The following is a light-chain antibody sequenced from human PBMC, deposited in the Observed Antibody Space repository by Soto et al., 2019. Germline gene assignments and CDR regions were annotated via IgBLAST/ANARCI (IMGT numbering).Light chain of an antibody. CDR3: QQRSNWPGT. CDR1: QSVSSY. CDR2: DAS. V-gene: IGKV3-11*01. Sequence: ENVLTQSPATLSLSPGERATLSCRASQSVSSYLAWYQQKPGQAHRLLIYDASNRATGIPARFSGSGSGTDFALTMSCREPEDFAVYYCQQRSNWPGTFGGGTKVEIK. J-gene: IGKJ4*01.